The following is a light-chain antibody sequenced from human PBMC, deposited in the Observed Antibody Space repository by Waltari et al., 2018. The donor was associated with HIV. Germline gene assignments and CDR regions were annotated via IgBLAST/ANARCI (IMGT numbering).Light chain of an antibody. V-gene: IGKV3-11*01. Sequence: EILLTQSPATLSLSPGERATLSCRASQSVSSFLAWCQQKPGQAPRLLIYDVSNRATDIPARFSGSGSGTDFTLTISSLEPEDFAVYYCQQSYNWPRGTFGQGTKVEIK. CDR3: QQSYNWPRGT. CDR1: QSVSSF. CDR2: DVS. J-gene: IGKJ1*01.